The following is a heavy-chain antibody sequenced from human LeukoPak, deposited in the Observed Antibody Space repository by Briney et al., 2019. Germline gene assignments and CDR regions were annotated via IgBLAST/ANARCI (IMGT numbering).Heavy chain of an antibody. D-gene: IGHD6-13*01. Sequence: GGSLRLSCAASGFTFRSYAMHWVRQAPGKGLEWVALISYDGSNIYYADSVKGRITISRDNSKNTLYVQMNSLRADDTAVYYCARDRSNIAAADGWFDPWGQGTLVTVSS. V-gene: IGHV3-30*04. CDR1: GFTFRSYA. J-gene: IGHJ5*02. CDR3: ARDRSNIAAADGWFDP. CDR2: ISYDGSNI.